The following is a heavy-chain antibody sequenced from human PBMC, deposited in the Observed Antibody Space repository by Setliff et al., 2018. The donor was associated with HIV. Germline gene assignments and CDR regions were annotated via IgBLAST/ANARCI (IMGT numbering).Heavy chain of an antibody. J-gene: IGHJ3*02. D-gene: IGHD6-13*01. CDR2: ITYSGST. V-gene: IGHV4-59*01. Sequence: SETLSLTCTISGASISNYYWSWIRQVPGKGLEWIGYITYSGSTKYNPSLKSRVTISIDTSKNQFSLKLSSVTPADTAVYYCASHAPYTSSWNAAAFDIWGQGTMVTVS. CDR1: GASISNYY. CDR3: ASHAPYTSSWNAAAFDI.